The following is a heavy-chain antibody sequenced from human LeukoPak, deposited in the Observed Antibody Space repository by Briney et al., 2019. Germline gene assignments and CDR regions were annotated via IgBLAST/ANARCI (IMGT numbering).Heavy chain of an antibody. Sequence: GGSLRLSCAASGFTFSSYSMNWVRQAPGKGLEWVSSISSSSSYIYYADSVKGRFTISRDNAKNSLYLQMNSLRAEDTAVYYCARPGTPHPSSIAARLDNDAFDIWGQGTMVTVSS. J-gene: IGHJ3*02. V-gene: IGHV3-21*01. CDR2: ISSSSSYI. CDR1: GFTFSSYS. CDR3: ARPGTPHPSSIAARLDNDAFDI. D-gene: IGHD6-6*01.